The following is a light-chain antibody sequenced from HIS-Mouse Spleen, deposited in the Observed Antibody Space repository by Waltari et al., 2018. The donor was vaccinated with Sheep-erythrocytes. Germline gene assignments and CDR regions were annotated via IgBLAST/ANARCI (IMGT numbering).Light chain of an antibody. J-gene: IGLJ1*01. CDR1: ALPKKY. Sequence: SYELTQPPSVSVSPGQTARITCSGDALPKKYAYWYQQKSGQVPVLVIYEDSKRPSGIPERFSGSSSGTMATLTISGAQVEEEADYYCYSTDSSGNHRVFGTGTKVTVL. V-gene: IGLV3-10*01. CDR2: EDS. CDR3: YSTDSSGNHRV.